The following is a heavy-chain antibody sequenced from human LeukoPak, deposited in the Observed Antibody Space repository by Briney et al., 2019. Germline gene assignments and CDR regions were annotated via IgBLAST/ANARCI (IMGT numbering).Heavy chain of an antibody. D-gene: IGHD3-10*01. J-gene: IGHJ4*02. CDR1: IDSFTNYY. CDR2: VNDSGGT. V-gene: IGHV4-34*01. CDR3: ARRSPRGDSDY. Sequence: SETLSLTCAVYIDSFTNYYWNWIRQTPGKGLEWIGEVNDSGGTNINPSLNSRVTISVDTSKNQFSLKLSSVTAADTAVYYCARRSPRGDSDYWGQGTLVTVSS.